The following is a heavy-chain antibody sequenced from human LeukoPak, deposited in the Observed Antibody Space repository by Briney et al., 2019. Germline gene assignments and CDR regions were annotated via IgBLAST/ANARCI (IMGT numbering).Heavy chain of an antibody. Sequence: SESLSLTCTVSGGFIISYYWSWVRQPPGKGLEWIGYIYYSGGTNYNPFLKTRVTISVDTSKNQFSLKLGSVTAAAEAVDYCARDRSGSWSSFSWFDPWGQGTLVTVSS. CDR1: GGFIISYY. CDR3: ARDRSGSWSSFSWFDP. D-gene: IGHD6-13*01. V-gene: IGHV4-59*01. CDR2: IYYSGGT. J-gene: IGHJ5*02.